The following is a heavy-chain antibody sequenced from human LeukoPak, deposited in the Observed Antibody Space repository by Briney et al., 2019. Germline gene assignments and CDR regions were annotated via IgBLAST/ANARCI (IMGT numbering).Heavy chain of an antibody. Sequence: ASVKVSCKVSGYTLTELCMHWVRQAPGKGLEWMGGFDPEDGETIYAHKFQGRATMTEDTSTDTAYMELSSLRSEDTAVYYCAKRIHSAMAMGYWGQGTLVTVSS. CDR2: FDPEDGET. J-gene: IGHJ4*02. CDR1: GYTLTELC. D-gene: IGHD5-18*01. V-gene: IGHV1-24*01. CDR3: AKRIHSAMAMGY.